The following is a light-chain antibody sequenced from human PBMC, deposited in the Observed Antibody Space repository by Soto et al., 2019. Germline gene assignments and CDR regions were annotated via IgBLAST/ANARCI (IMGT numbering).Light chain of an antibody. Sequence: DIQMTQSPSSLSASVGDRTTITCRASQSIARYLNWYQQKPGKAPKLLIYAASTLQSGVPSRFSGSGSGTDFALTITSLQAEDFATYYCQQLRMYPSTFGGGTKVDIK. CDR2: AAS. CDR3: QQLRMYPST. V-gene: IGKV1-39*01. CDR1: QSIARY. J-gene: IGKJ4*01.